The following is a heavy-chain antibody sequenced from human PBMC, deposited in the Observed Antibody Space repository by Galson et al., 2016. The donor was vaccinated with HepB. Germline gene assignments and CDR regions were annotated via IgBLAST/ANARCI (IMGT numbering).Heavy chain of an antibody. V-gene: IGHV3-48*01. CDR3: AKDRYWNRDFDY. CDR2: ISSSSTTM. J-gene: IGHJ4*02. Sequence: SLRLSCAASGFRLRIYGMNWVRQAPGKGLEWVSFISSSSTTMYYSDSVKGRSTVSRDNSKNTMYLQMNSLKAEDTAIYYCAKDRYWNRDFDYWGQGTLVTVSS. D-gene: IGHD1-1*01. CDR1: GFRLRIYG.